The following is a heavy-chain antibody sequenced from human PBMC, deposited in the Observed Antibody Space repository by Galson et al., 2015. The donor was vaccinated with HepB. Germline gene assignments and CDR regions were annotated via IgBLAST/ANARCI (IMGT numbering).Heavy chain of an antibody. V-gene: IGHV1-18*04. Sequence: QSGAEVTKPGASVKVSCKASGYTFTSYGISWVRQAPGQGLEWMGWISAYNGNTNYAQKLQGRVTMTTDTSTSTAYMELRSLRSDDTAVYYCARDVVRKAAAGIGCVGYWGQGTLVTVSS. D-gene: IGHD6-13*01. J-gene: IGHJ4*02. CDR1: GYTFTSYG. CDR2: ISAYNGNT. CDR3: ARDVVRKAAAGIGCVGY.